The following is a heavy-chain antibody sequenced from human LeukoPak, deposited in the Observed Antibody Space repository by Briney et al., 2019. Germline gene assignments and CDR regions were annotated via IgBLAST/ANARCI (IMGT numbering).Heavy chain of an antibody. CDR3: ARQFTDSSSSYYYYYYMDV. CDR2: IYHSGST. V-gene: IGHV4-38-2*01. Sequence: SETLSLTCAVSGYSISSGYYWGWIRQPPGKGLEWIGSIYHSGSTYYNPSLKSRVTISVDTSKNQFSLKLSSVTAADTAVYYCARQFTDSSSSYYYYYYMDVWGKGTTVTVSS. CDR1: GYSISSGYY. D-gene: IGHD6-13*01. J-gene: IGHJ6*03.